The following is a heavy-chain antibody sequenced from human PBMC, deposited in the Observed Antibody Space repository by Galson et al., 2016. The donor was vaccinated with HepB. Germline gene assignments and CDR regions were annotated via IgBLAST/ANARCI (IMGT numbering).Heavy chain of an antibody. CDR3: ARQVLYYYESSGYDAFDI. V-gene: IGHV4-39*01. D-gene: IGHD3-22*01. J-gene: IGHJ3*02. CDR2: IYHSGRT. Sequence: SETLSLTCSVSGGSISSSIYYWGWIRQPPGKGLEWIGSIYHSGRTYYNPSLKSRVTIIVDTSDNQFSLRLSSVTAADTAVYYCARQVLYYYESSGYDAFDIWGQGTVVTVSS. CDR1: GGSISSSIYY.